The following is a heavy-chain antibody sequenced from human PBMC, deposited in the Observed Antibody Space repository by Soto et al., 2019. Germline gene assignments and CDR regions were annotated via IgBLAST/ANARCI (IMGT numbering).Heavy chain of an antibody. CDR2: ISGSGGST. D-gene: IGHD6-19*01. J-gene: IGHJ4*02. Sequence: GGSLRLSCAASGFTFSSYAMSWVRQAPGKGLEWVSAISGSGGSTYYADSVKGRFTISRDNSKNTLYLQMNSLRAEDTAVYYCAKDPGIAVAGLHYFDYWGQGTLVTVSS. V-gene: IGHV3-23*01. CDR3: AKDPGIAVAGLHYFDY. CDR1: GFTFSSYA.